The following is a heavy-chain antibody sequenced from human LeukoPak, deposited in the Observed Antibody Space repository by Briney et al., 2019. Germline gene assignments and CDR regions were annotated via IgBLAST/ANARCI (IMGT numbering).Heavy chain of an antibody. V-gene: IGHV3-23*01. Sequence: GGSLRLSCVASGFTFSNYGMSWVRQAPGKGLEWVSAFSGSGGRTYYAESVKGRFTISRDNSKNTLYLHMNSLRAEDTAVYYRAKSEYYYGSGSYVTLGDYWGQGTLVTVSS. CDR3: AKSEYYYGSGSYVTLGDY. D-gene: IGHD3-10*01. J-gene: IGHJ4*02. CDR2: FSGSGGRT. CDR1: GFTFSNYG.